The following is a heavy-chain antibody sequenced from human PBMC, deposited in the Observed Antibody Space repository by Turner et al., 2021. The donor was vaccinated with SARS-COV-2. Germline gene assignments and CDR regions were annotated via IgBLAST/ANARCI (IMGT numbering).Heavy chain of an antibody. CDR1: GFTSSSYS. Sequence: EVQLVESGGGLVKPGGSLRLSFAASGFTSSSYSMNWVRQAPGKGLEWVSFISSSSSYIYYADSVKGRFTISRDNAKNSLYLQMNSLRAEDTAVYYCARELAGRFGGATEIDYWGQGTLVTVSS. CDR2: ISSSSSYI. D-gene: IGHD1-26*01. CDR3: ARELAGRFGGATEIDY. V-gene: IGHV3-21*01. J-gene: IGHJ4*02.